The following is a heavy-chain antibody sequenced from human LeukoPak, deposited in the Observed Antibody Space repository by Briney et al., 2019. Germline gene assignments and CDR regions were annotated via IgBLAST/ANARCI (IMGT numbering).Heavy chain of an antibody. Sequence: PGGSLRLSCAASGFTFSRYGMHWVRQAPGKGLEWVAYLQYDGSNQQYADSVKGRFSVSRDNSKNMLNLQMNSLRAEDTAVYYCAKDYYYDSSGYPRFFDYWGQGTLVTVSS. CDR1: GFTFSRYG. CDR3: AKDYYYDSSGYPRFFDY. CDR2: LQYDGSNQ. J-gene: IGHJ4*02. D-gene: IGHD3-22*01. V-gene: IGHV3-30*02.